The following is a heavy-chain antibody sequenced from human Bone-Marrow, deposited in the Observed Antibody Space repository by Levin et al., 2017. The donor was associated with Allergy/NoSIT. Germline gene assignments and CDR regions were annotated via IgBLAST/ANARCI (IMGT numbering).Heavy chain of an antibody. V-gene: IGHV3-30*04. D-gene: IGHD3-22*01. J-gene: IGHJ4*02. Sequence: GESLKISCAASGFTFSSYAMHWVRQAPGKGLEWVAVISYDGSNKYYADSVKGRFTISRDNSKNTLYLQMNSLRAEDTAVYYCASFGDSSGHFYFDYWGQGTLVTVSS. CDR2: ISYDGSNK. CDR3: ASFGDSSGHFYFDY. CDR1: GFTFSSYA.